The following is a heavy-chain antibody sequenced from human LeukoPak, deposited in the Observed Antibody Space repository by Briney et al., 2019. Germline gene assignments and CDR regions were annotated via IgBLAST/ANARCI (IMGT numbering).Heavy chain of an antibody. V-gene: IGHV1-18*01. J-gene: IGHJ4*02. Sequence: ASVKVSCKASGYTFTSYGISWVRQAPGQGLEWMGWISAYNGNTNYAQKLQGRVTMTTDTSTSTAYMELRSLRSDDTAVYYCARVDYYDSSGYYSIDYWAREPWSPSPQ. D-gene: IGHD3-22*01. CDR2: ISAYNGNT. CDR1: GYTFTSYG. CDR3: ARVDYYDSSGYYSIDY.